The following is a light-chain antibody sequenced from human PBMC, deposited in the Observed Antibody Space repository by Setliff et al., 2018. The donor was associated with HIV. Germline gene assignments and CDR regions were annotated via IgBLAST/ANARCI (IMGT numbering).Light chain of an antibody. CDR2: SID. V-gene: IGLV1-44*01. CDR1: DSNIGSNT. CDR3: AAWDDSLHGMI. J-gene: IGLJ2*01. Sequence: VLTQPPSASGTPGQRVTISCSGSDSNIGSNTVNWYQQLAGTAPKFLIYSIDQRPSDVPDRFSGSKSGTSASLTISGLQAEDEAEYYCAAWDDSLHGMIFGGGTK.